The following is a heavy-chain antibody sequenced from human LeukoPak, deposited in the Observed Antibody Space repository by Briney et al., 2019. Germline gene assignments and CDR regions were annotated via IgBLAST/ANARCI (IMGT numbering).Heavy chain of an antibody. CDR3: ARASDYDSVWGSYRYYDWFDP. CDR2: LSGSSSYI. V-gene: IGHV3-21*01. CDR1: GFTFSHYW. J-gene: IGHJ5*02. D-gene: IGHD3-16*02. Sequence: GGSLRLSCAASGFTFSHYWMQWVRQAPGKGLEWVSSLSGSSSYIYYADSVKGRFTISRDNAKNSLYLQMNSLRADDTAVYYCARASDYDSVWGSYRYYDWFDPWGQGTLVTVSS.